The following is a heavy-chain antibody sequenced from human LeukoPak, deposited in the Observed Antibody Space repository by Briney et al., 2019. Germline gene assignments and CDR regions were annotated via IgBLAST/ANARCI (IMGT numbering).Heavy chain of an antibody. Sequence: PSETLSLTCTVSGASISSYYWSWIRQPPGKGLEWIGNIYYSGSTYYNPSLKSRVTISVDTSKNQFSLELSSVTAADTAVYYCARENGQLAAYDYWGQGTLVTVSS. CDR1: GASISSYY. J-gene: IGHJ4*02. V-gene: IGHV4-59*12. CDR2: IYYSGST. D-gene: IGHD6-6*01. CDR3: ARENGQLAAYDY.